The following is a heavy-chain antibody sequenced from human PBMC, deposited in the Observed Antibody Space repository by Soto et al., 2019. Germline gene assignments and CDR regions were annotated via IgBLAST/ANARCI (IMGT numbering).Heavy chain of an antibody. CDR3: ARWGKVGATTNYYYYVMDV. Sequence: PSETLSLTCTVSGGSISSYYWSWIRQPPGKGLEWIGYIYYIGSTNYNPSLKSRVTISVDTSKNQFSLKLSSVTAADTAVYYCARWGKVGATTNYYYYVMDVWGKGTTVTVSS. CDR2: IYYIGST. CDR1: GGSISSYY. D-gene: IGHD1-26*01. V-gene: IGHV4-59*01. J-gene: IGHJ6*04.